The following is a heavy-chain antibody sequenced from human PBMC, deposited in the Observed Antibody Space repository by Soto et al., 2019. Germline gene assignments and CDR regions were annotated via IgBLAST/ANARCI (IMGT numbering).Heavy chain of an antibody. CDR3: ARGPYSYGRNHKTYFDY. V-gene: IGHV4-31*03. CDR2: IYYSGST. J-gene: IGHJ4*02. CDR1: GGSISSGGYY. Sequence: PSETLSLTCTVSGGSISSGGYYWSWIRQHPGKGLEWIGYIYYSGSTYYNPSLKSRVTISVDTSKNQFSLKLSSVTAADTAVYYRARGPYSYGRNHKTYFDYWGQGTLITVSS. D-gene: IGHD5-18*01.